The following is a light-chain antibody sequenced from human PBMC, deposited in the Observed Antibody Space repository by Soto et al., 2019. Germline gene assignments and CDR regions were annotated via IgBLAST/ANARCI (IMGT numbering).Light chain of an antibody. CDR2: GAS. CDR3: QQYGSSPIT. V-gene: IGKV3-20*01. Sequence: EIWLKQSPATLSFSPGEIATLSCRASQSVSSYLAWYQQKPGQAPRLLIYGASTRATGIPGRFSGSGSGTDFTLTISRLEPEDFAVYYCQQYGSSPITFGQGTRLEIK. J-gene: IGKJ5*01. CDR1: QSVSSY.